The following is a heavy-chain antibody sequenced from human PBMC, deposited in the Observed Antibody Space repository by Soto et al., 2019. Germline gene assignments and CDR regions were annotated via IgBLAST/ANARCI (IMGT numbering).Heavy chain of an antibody. CDR3: AREGSNYYGMDV. V-gene: IGHV1-46*01. Sequence: QVQLVQSGAEVKKPGASVKVSCKASGYTFTNYYMHWVRQAPGQGLEWMGVINPSSGSTTYAQKFQGRVTMTRDTSTSTVYMELSSLRSEDTTVYYCAREGSNYYGMDVWGQGTTVTVSS. J-gene: IGHJ6*02. CDR2: INPSSGST. CDR1: GYTFTNYY.